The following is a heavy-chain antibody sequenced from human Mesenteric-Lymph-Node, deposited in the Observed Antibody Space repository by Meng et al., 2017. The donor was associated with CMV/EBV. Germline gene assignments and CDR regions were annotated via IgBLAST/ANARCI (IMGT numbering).Heavy chain of an antibody. D-gene: IGHD2-2*01. CDR2: MNPNSGNT. J-gene: IGHJ3*02. Sequence: ASVKVSCKASGYTFTSYDINWVRQATGQGLEWMGWMNPNSGNTGYAQKFQGRVTITRNTSISTAYMELSRLRSDDTAVYYCARVVPAAIDAFDIWGQGTMVTVSS. V-gene: IGHV1-8*03. CDR1: GYTFTSYD. CDR3: ARVVPAAIDAFDI.